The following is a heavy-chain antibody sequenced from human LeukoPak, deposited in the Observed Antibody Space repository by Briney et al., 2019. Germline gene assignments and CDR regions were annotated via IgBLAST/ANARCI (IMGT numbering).Heavy chain of an antibody. CDR3: TRDVWGSYPNLFDY. Sequence: GGSLRLSCVASGFTFSSYWMHWVRQDPRKGLVWVSRINGDGRNINYADSVRGRFTISRDNAKNTLYLQMNTLRVEDTAVYYCTRDVWGSYPNLFDYWGQGTLVTVSS. J-gene: IGHJ4*02. V-gene: IGHV3-74*01. CDR1: GFTFSSYW. CDR2: INGDGRNI. D-gene: IGHD3-16*02.